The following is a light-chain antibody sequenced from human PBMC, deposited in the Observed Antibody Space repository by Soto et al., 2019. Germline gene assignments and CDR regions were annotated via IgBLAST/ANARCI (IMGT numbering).Light chain of an antibody. CDR2: DGS. J-gene: IGKJ1*01. V-gene: IGKV1-5*03. Sequence: DIQMTQSPSTLSASIGDRIIITCRASQSINTWLAWYQQKPGEAPKLLIYDGSTLARGVPSRFSGSGSETEFTLTISRLQHDDFATFYCQQYQTYSRTFGQGTKVEV. CDR3: QQYQTYSRT. CDR1: QSINTW.